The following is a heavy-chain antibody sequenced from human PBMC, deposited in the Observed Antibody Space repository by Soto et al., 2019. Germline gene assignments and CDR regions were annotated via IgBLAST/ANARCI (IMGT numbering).Heavy chain of an antibody. V-gene: IGHV1-18*04. CDR3: AREVGGSYHAYYYYYGMDV. J-gene: IGHJ6*02. D-gene: IGHD1-26*01. CDR1: GYTLTSYG. CDR2: ISAYNGNT. Sequence: QVQLVQSGAEVKKPGASVKVSCKASGYTLTSYGISWVRQAPGQGLEWMGWISAYNGNTNYAQKLQGRVTMTADTTTSTAYMELRSLRSDDTAVYYCAREVGGSYHAYYYYYGMDVWGQGTTVTVSS.